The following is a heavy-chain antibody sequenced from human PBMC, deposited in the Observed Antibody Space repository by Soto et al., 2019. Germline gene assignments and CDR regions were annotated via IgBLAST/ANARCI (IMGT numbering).Heavy chain of an antibody. CDR3: ERSSIGSPNPDEAFEI. J-gene: IGHJ3*02. Sequence: QVQLVESGGGVVQPGRSLRLSCAASGFTFSSYGMHWARQAPGKGLEWVAVIWYDGSNKYYEDSVKGRFTISRDNSKNPMQLQMNRLRAEDTAVYYCERSSIGSPNPDEAFEIWGQGRMVTVSS. CDR1: GFTFSSYG. CDR2: IWYDGSNK. V-gene: IGHV3-33*01. D-gene: IGHD2-15*01.